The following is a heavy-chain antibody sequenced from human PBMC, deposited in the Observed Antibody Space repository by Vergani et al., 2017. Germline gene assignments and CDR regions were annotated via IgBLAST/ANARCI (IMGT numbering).Heavy chain of an antibody. CDR3: ARDLSAHFDF. D-gene: IGHD6-25*01. J-gene: IGHJ4*02. CDR1: RYNFTNYW. V-gene: IGHV5-51*04. CDR2: IYPGDSDT. Sequence: EVQLVQSGAEVKKPGESLKISCKGSRYNFTNYWIGWVRQMPGKGLEWMGIIYPGDSDTRYSPFFQGQVTISADKPISAAYLQWSSLKASDTAMYYCARDLSAHFDFWGQGTLVTVSS.